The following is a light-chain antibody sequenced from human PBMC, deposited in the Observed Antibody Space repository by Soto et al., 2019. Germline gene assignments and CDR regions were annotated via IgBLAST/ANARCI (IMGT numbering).Light chain of an antibody. CDR3: MQSLQRPLT. V-gene: IGKV2D-29*01. CDR2: EVF. Sequence: EIVMTQTPLSLSVSPGQPASISCKSSQSLLKSDGETYLYWYLQKPGQPPQLLIYEVFNRFSGVPERFSGIGSGTDFTLTISRVEADDVGIYFCMQSLQRPLTFGGGTKVEIK. CDR1: QSLLKSDGETY. J-gene: IGKJ4*01.